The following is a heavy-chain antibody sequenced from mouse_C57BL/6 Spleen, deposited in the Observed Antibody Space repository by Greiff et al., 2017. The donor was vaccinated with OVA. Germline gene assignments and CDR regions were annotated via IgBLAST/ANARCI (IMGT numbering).Heavy chain of an antibody. CDR1: GFTFSDYG. CDR3: ANILLPGY. CDR2: ISSGSSTI. Sequence: EVKLMESGGGLVKPGGSLKLSCAASGFTFSDYGMHWVRQAPEKGLEWVAYISSGSSTIYYADTVKGRFTISRDNAKNTLFLQMTSLRSEDTAMYYCANILLPGYWGQGTLVTVSA. V-gene: IGHV5-17*01. D-gene: IGHD1-1*01. J-gene: IGHJ3*01.